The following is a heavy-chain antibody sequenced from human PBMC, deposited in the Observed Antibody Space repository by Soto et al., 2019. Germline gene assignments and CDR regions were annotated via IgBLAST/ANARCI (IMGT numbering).Heavy chain of an antibody. V-gene: IGHV3-30*18. J-gene: IGHJ4*02. Sequence: PGGSLRLCCAASGFTFSSYGMHWVRQAPGKGLEWVAVISYDGSNKYYADSVKGRFTISRDNSKNTLYLQMNSLRAEDTAVYYCAKSPLRYCSGGSCYTFDYWGQGTLVTVSS. D-gene: IGHD2-15*01. CDR3: AKSPLRYCSGGSCYTFDY. CDR1: GFTFSSYG. CDR2: ISYDGSNK.